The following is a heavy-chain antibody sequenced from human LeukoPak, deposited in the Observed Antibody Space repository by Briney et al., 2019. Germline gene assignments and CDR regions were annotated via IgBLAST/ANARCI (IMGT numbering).Heavy chain of an antibody. CDR3: ASTAAAGDWYDP. J-gene: IGHJ5*02. CDR1: GYTFTGYY. CDR2: INPNSGGT. V-gene: IGHV1-2*02. Sequence: ASVKVSCTASGYTFTGYYMHWVRQAPGQGLEWMGWINPNSGGTNYAQKFQGRVTMTRDTSISTAYMELSRLRSDDTAVYYCASTAAAGDWYDPWGQGTLVTVSS. D-gene: IGHD6-13*01.